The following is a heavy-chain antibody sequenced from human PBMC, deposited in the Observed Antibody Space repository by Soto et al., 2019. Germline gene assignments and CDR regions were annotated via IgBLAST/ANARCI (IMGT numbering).Heavy chain of an antibody. CDR2: MNPNSGNT. J-gene: IGHJ6*02. Sequence: ASVKVSCKASGYTFTSYDINWVRQATGQGLEWMGWMNPNSGNTGYAQKFQGRVTMTRNTSISTAYMELSSLRSEDTAVYYCARDPKGIVVVPASNYYYGMDVWGQGTLVTVSS. D-gene: IGHD2-2*01. CDR1: GYTFTSYD. CDR3: ARDPKGIVVVPASNYYYGMDV. V-gene: IGHV1-8*01.